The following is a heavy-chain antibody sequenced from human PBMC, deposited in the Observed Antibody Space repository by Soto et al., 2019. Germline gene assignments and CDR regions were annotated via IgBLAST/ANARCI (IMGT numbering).Heavy chain of an antibody. J-gene: IGHJ6*03. Sequence: GGSLRLSCAASGFTFSNAWMTWVRQAPGKGLEWVGRLKSKTDGGTTDYAALVKGRFTISRDDSENTLYLQMNSLKTEDTAVYYCTTGGRYMGVWGKGTTVTVSS. CDR1: GFTFSNAW. V-gene: IGHV3-15*01. CDR3: TTGGRYMGV. CDR2: LKSKTDGGTT.